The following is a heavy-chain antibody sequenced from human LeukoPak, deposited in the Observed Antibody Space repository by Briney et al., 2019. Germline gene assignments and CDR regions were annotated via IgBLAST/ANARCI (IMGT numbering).Heavy chain of an antibody. CDR3: ARGALDAYDS. Sequence: PGGSLRLSCAASGFSLRDYKMKWGCQAPGKGLECVSYISITRNTIHYADSVKVRFTISRANPKNSLHLQMTRLRADDTAVYYCARGALDAYDSWGQGTPVSVSS. CDR2: ISITRNTI. V-gene: IGHV3-48*03. D-gene: IGHD5-24*01. J-gene: IGHJ5*01. CDR1: GFSLRDYK.